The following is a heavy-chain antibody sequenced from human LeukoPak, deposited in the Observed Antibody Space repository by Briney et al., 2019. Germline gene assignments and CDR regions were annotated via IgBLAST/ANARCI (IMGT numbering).Heavy chain of an antibody. V-gene: IGHV4-59*08. Sequence: SETLSLTCTVSGGSISSDYWTWIRQSPGKGLEWIGYMDYTGTTKYNPALKSRISISVDTSKNQFSLKLSSVTAADTAVYYCARATVTTRYFDLWGRGTLVTVSS. CDR2: MDYTGTT. J-gene: IGHJ2*01. D-gene: IGHD4-17*01. CDR3: ARATVTTRYFDL. CDR1: GGSISSDY.